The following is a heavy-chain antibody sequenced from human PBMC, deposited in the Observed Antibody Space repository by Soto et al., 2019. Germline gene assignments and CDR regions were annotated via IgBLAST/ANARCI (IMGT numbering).Heavy chain of an antibody. CDR1: GYTFTSYY. CDR3: ARETILGARHDAFDI. V-gene: IGHV1-46*03. J-gene: IGHJ3*02. D-gene: IGHD1-26*01. CDR2: INPSGGST. Sequence: QVQLVQSGAEVKKPGASVKVSCKASGYTFTSYYMHWVRQAPGQGLEWMGIINPSGGSTSYAQKFQGRVSMTRATSTSTVYMELSSLRSEDTAVYYCARETILGARHDAFDIWGQGTMVTVSS.